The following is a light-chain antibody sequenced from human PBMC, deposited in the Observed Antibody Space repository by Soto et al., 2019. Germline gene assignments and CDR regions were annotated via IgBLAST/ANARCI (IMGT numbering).Light chain of an antibody. CDR2: WAS. J-gene: IGKJ1*01. CDR1: QSVLYSSNNRSY. V-gene: IGKV4-1*01. Sequence: DIVMMQNPDSLAVPLGERATLNCKSGQSVLYSSNNRSYLAWYQQKPGQPPKLLIYWASTRESGVPDRFSGSGSGTDFTLTISSLQAEDVAVYYCRQYYSTPQTFGQGTKVDI. CDR3: RQYYSTPQT.